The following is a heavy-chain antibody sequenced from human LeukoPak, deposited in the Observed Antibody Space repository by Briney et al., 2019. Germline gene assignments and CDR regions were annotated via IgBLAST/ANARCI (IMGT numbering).Heavy chain of an antibody. J-gene: IGHJ5*02. CDR2: IYYSGNT. CDR1: DYSITSGYY. D-gene: IGHD6-19*01. V-gene: IGHV4-38-2*02. Sequence: SETLSLTCTVSDYSITSGYYWGWIRQPPGKGLEWIGSIYYSGNTYLNPSLKSRVTISVDTSKNHFSLKLTSVTAADTAVYYCARDSEWLAAGWFDPWGQGTPVTVSS. CDR3: ARDSEWLAAGWFDP.